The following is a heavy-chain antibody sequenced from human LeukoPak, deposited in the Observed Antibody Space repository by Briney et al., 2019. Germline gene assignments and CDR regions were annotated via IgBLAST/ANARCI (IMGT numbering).Heavy chain of an antibody. CDR3: ARDNGDDFWPGAFDL. D-gene: IGHD3-3*01. J-gene: IGHJ3*01. CDR1: GFSFSKYA. CDR2: ISTASSPI. V-gene: IGHV3-48*01. Sequence: PGGSLRLSCVASGFSFSKYAINWVRQAPGKGLEWVSYISTASSPIYYADSVKGRFTTSRDNANNSVDLQMNSLRAEDTAVYYCARDNGDDFWPGAFDLWGQGTMVTVSS.